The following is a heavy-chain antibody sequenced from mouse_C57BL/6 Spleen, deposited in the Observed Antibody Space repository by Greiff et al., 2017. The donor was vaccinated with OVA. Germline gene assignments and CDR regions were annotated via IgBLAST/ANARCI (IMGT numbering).Heavy chain of an antibody. CDR2: ISNGGGSP. CDR3: ARTGSSYGWYFDV. D-gene: IGHD1-1*01. J-gene: IGHJ1*03. CDR1: GFTFSDYY. V-gene: IGHV5-12*01. Sequence: EVKVVESGGGLVQPGGSLKLSCAASGFTFSDYYMYWVRQTPEKRLEWVAYISNGGGSPYYPDTVKGRFTISRDNAKNTLYLQMSRLKSEDTAMYYCARTGSSYGWYFDVWGTGTTVTVSS.